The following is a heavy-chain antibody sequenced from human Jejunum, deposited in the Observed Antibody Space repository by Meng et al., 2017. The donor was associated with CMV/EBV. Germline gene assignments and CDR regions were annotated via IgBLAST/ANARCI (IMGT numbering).Heavy chain of an antibody. CDR2: ISYDGNSK. D-gene: IGHD6-19*01. CDR1: RSFV. Sequence: RSFVMHWVRQAPGRGLEGVAVISYDGNSKYYTDAVKGRFTISRDDSKSILYLEMDSLRKEDTAVYYCARGLGGSGWSPYYYGLDVWGQGTTVTVSS. CDR3: ARGLGGSGWSPYYYGLDV. J-gene: IGHJ6*01. V-gene: IGHV3-30*03.